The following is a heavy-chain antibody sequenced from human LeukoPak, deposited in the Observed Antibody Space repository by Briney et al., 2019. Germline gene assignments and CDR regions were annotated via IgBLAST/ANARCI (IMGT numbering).Heavy chain of an antibody. D-gene: IGHD1-1*01. Sequence: ASVKVSCKASGYTFTSYDINWVRQATGQGLEWMGWMNPNSGNTGYAQKFQGRVTMTRNTSISTAYMELSSLRSEDTAVYYCARGWTTGGGDWFDPWGQGTLVTVSS. J-gene: IGHJ5*02. CDR1: GYTFTSYD. CDR2: MNPNSGNT. V-gene: IGHV1-8*01. CDR3: ARGWTTGGGDWFDP.